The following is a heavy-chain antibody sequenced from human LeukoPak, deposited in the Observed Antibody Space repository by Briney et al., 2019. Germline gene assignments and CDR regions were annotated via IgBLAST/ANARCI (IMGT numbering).Heavy chain of an antibody. CDR1: GFTFSRYA. CDR2: ISYDGSNE. D-gene: IGHD6-19*01. CDR3: AKMSSGWGSFHFDY. J-gene: IGHJ4*02. V-gene: IGHV3-30*04. Sequence: GGSLGLSCAASGFTFSRYAMHWVRQAPGKGLEWVAGISYDGSNEYYADSVKGRFTISRDNSKNTLYLQMNSLIPEDTAVYYCAKMSSGWGSFHFDYWGQGTLVTVSS.